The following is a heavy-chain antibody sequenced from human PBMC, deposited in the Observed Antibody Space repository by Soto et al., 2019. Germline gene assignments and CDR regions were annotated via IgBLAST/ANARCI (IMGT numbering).Heavy chain of an antibody. CDR1: CGSIISYY. CDR3: ARGGNYYDSSGPFDC. J-gene: IGHJ4*02. V-gene: IGHV4-59*01. CDR2: IYYSGST. D-gene: IGHD3-22*01. Sequence: SETLSLTCTFSCGSIISYYWSWIRQPPGKGLEWIGYIYYSGSTNYNPSLKSRVTISVDTSKNQFSLKLSSVTAADTAVYYCARGGNYYDSSGPFDCWGQGTLVTVSS.